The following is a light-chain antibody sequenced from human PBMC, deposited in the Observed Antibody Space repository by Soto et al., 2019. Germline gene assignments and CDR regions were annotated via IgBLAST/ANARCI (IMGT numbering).Light chain of an antibody. V-gene: IGLV1-51*01. CDR3: GAWDSRLSAVV. CDR1: SSDVGAYNF. Sequence: QSALTQPASVSGSPGQSITISCTGTSSDVGAYNFVSWHQQHPGKAPKLLIYDTDKRPSGIPDRFSASKSGTSATLGIAGLQTGDEADYYCGAWDSRLSAVVFGGGTQLTVL. J-gene: IGLJ2*01. CDR2: DTD.